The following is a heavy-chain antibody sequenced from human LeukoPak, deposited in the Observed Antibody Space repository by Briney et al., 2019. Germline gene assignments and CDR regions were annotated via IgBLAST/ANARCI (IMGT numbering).Heavy chain of an antibody. D-gene: IGHD1-26*01. V-gene: IGHV1-69*13. CDR3: ARVGRYSGSYLPPIEDV. CDR1: GGTFSSYA. Sequence: SVKVSCTASGGTFSSYAISWVRQAPGQGLEWVGGIIPIFGTANYAQKFQGRVTITADESTSTAYMELSSLRSEDTAVYYCARVGRYSGSYLPPIEDVWGQGTTVTVSS. J-gene: IGHJ6*02. CDR2: IIPIFGTA.